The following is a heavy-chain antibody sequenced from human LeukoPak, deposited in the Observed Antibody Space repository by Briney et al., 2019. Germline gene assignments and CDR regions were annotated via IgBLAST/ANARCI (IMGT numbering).Heavy chain of an antibody. CDR2: ISAYNGNT. J-gene: IGHJ4*02. V-gene: IGHV1-18*01. CDR3: ARTENIVVVGDY. CDR1: GYTFTSYG. Sequence: ASVKVSCKASGYTFTSYGISWVRQAPGQGLERMGWISAYNGNTNYAQKLQGRVTMTTDTSTSTAYMELRSLRSDDTAVYYCARTENIVVVGDYWGQGTLVTVSS. D-gene: IGHD2-21*01.